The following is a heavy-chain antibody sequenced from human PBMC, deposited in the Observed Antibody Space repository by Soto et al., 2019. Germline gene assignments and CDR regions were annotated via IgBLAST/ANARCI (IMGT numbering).Heavy chain of an antibody. CDR1: GFTFSDYA. D-gene: IGHD3-10*01. V-gene: IGHV3-30-3*01. CDR2: ISSDGTNK. Sequence: GGSLRLSCAASGFTFSDYAMHWVRQTPGTGLEWLALISSDGTNKYYADSVKGRFTISRDNSKDTLFLQINSLTVEDTAVYYCARKWYGELGEGWFDPWGQGTLVTVSS. J-gene: IGHJ5*02. CDR3: ARKWYGELGEGWFDP.